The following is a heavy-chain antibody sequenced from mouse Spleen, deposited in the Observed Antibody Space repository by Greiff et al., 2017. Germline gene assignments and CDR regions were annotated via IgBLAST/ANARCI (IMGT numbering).Heavy chain of an antibody. CDR1: GFTFSDYG. V-gene: IGHV5-17*01. D-gene: IGHD1-1*01. Sequence: EVKLVESGGGLVKPGGSLKLSCAASGFTFSDYGMHWVRQAPEKGLEWVAYISSGSSTIYYADTVKGRFTISRDNAKNTLFLQMTSLRSEDTAMYYCARPFITTVVAPFDYWGQGTTLTVSS. CDR3: ARPFITTVVAPFDY. J-gene: IGHJ2*01. CDR2: ISSGSSTI.